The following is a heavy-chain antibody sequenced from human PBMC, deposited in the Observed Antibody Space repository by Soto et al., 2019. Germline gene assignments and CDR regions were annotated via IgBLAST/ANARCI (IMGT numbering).Heavy chain of an antibody. CDR1: GDSVSSNSAA. J-gene: IGHJ6*02. D-gene: IGHD2-15*01. CDR3: ARDGGGSREYYYYYYGMDV. CDR2: TYYRSKWYN. Sequence: SQTLSLTCAISGDSVSSNSAAWNWIRQSPSRGLEWLGRTYYRSKWYNDYAVSVKSRITINPDTSKNQFSLQLNSVTPEDTAAYYCARDGGGSREYYYYYYGMDVWGQGTTVTVSS. V-gene: IGHV6-1*01.